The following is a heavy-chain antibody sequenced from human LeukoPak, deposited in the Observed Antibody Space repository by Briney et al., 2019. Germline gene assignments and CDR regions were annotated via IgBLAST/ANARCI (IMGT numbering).Heavy chain of an antibody. CDR2: IYYSGST. J-gene: IGHJ4*02. D-gene: IGHD1-26*01. V-gene: IGHV4-39*07. CDR1: GGSISSSSYY. CDR3: ARDIVGAIRGFFDY. Sequence: PSETLSLTCTVSGGSISSSSYYWGWIRQPPGKGLEWIGSIYYSGSTFYNPSLKSRVTISVDTSKNQFSLKLSSVTAADTAVYYCARDIVGAIRGFFDYWGPGTLVTVSS.